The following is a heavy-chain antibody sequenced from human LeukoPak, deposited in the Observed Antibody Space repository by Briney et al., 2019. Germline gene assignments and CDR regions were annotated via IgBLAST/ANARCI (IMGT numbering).Heavy chain of an antibody. CDR3: AKDTRAVTTDDDYFDY. CDR1: GFTFSSYS. J-gene: IGHJ4*02. V-gene: IGHV3-9*01. CDR2: ISWNSGSI. Sequence: GGSLRLSCAASGFTFSSYSMNWVRQAPGKGLEWVSGISWNSGSIGYADSVKGRFTISRDNAKNSLYLQMNSLRAEDTALYYCAKDTRAVTTDDDYFDYWGQGTLVTVSS. D-gene: IGHD4-17*01.